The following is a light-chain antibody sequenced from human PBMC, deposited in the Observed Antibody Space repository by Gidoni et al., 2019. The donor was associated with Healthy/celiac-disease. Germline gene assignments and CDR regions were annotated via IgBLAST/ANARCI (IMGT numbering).Light chain of an antibody. CDR1: QGVSSY. Sequence: ESVSTHSPATLSLSPGERATLSCRASQGVSSYLAWYQQKPGQAPRLLIYDASNRATGIPARFSGSGSGTDFTLAISSLEPEDFAVYCCQRRRNWPPWTFGQGTKLEIK. V-gene: IGKV3-11*01. CDR3: QRRRNWPPWT. CDR2: DAS. J-gene: IGKJ1*01.